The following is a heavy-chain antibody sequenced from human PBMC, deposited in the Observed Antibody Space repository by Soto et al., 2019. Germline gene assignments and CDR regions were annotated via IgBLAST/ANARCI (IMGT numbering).Heavy chain of an antibody. CDR2: LYDGKT. V-gene: IGHV4-39*01. J-gene: IGHJ4*02. CDR3: STTRGLAVGGSFDY. CDR1: GGSITRRSSY. Sequence: PSETLSLTCIVSGGSITRRSSYWAWIRQPPGKGLEWVGTLYDGKTYHNPSLRSRITIAVDTSKNQFSLKLNSVAAADTAFYYCSTTRGLAVGGSFDYWGQGMLVTVS. D-gene: IGHD3-10*01.